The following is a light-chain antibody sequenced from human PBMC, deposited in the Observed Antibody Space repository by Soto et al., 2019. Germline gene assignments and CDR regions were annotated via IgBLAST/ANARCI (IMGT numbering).Light chain of an antibody. J-gene: IGKJ1*01. Sequence: DIQMTQSPSTLSASVGDRVTITCRASQSISIWLAWYQQKPGKAPNLLIYDASSLESGVPSRFSGSGSGTEFTLTISSLQPDDFATYYCQQYNRYSQTFGQGTKVDIK. V-gene: IGKV1-5*01. CDR3: QQYNRYSQT. CDR2: DAS. CDR1: QSISIW.